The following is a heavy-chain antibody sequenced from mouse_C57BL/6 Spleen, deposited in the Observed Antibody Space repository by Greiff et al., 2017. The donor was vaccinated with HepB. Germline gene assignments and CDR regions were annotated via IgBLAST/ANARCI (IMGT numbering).Heavy chain of an antibody. CDR3: ARGKYGNYGTFYAMDY. V-gene: IGHV1-78*01. Sequence: VQLQQSDAELVKPGASVKISCKVSGYTFTDHTIHWMKQRPEQGLEWIGYIYPRDGSTKYNEKFKGKATLTADKSSSTAYMQLNSLTSEDSAVYFCARGKYGNYGTFYAMDYWGQGTSVTVSS. J-gene: IGHJ4*01. CDR1: GYTFTDHT. CDR2: IYPRDGST. D-gene: IGHD2-10*02.